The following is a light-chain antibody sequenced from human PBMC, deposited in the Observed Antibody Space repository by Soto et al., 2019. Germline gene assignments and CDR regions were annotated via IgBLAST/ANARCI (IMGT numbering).Light chain of an antibody. CDR1: SGSVSASYY. CDR3: VLYMGSGISV. Sequence: QTVVTQEPSLSVSPGGTVTLTCALSSGSVSASYYPSWYQQTPGQAPRTLISNTNTRSSGVPDRFSGSILGNKAALTITGAQADDESDYYCVLYMGSGISVFGGGTKVTVL. V-gene: IGLV8-61*01. CDR2: NTN. J-gene: IGLJ2*01.